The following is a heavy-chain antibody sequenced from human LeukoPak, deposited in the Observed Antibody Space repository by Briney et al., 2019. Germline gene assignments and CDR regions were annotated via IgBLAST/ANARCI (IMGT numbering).Heavy chain of an antibody. CDR1: GYTFTDYC. D-gene: IGHD3-3*01. J-gene: IGHJ4*02. CDR3: ATETWSGYLFDY. V-gene: IGHV1-2*02. Sequence: ASVKVSCKASGYTFTDYCIHWVRLAPGQGLEWMGWISPNSGGTNYAQKFQDRVTMTRDTSITTASMQLSSLRSDDTAVYYCATETWSGYLFDYWGQGTLVTVSS. CDR2: ISPNSGGT.